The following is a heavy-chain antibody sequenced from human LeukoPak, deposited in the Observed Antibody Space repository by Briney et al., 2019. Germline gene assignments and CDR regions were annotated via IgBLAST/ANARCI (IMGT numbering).Heavy chain of an antibody. V-gene: IGHV1-2*06. CDR1: GYGFTGYY. CDR3: VRGYSYGFYFDY. CDR2: INPNSGGP. Sequence: GASVKVSCKTSGYGFTGYYIHWVRQAPGQGLEWMGRINPNSGGPNYGQKFQGTVTMTRDTSISTAYLELSNLRSDDTAAYCCVRGYSYGFYFDYWGQGSLVTVSS. J-gene: IGHJ4*02. D-gene: IGHD5-18*01.